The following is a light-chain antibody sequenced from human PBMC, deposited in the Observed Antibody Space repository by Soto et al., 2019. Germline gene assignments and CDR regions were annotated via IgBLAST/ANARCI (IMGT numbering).Light chain of an antibody. CDR2: EVA. J-gene: IGLJ2*01. Sequence: QSALTQPASVSGPPGQSIVISCNGSSSDVGSYDLVSWYLQYPGKAPKVIIYEVANRPSGVSDRFSGSKSGNTASLTISGLRAEDEADYYCSSYTRRATLVFGGGTKLTVL. CDR1: SSDVGSYDL. CDR3: SSYTRRATLV. V-gene: IGLV2-14*02.